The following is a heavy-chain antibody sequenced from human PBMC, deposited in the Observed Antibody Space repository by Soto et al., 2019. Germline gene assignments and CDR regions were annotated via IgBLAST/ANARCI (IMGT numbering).Heavy chain of an antibody. D-gene: IGHD3-22*01. Sequence: GGSLRLSCAASGFTFSSYAISWVRQAPGKGLEWVSAISGSGGSTYYADSVKGRFTISRDNSKNTLYLQMNSLRAEDTAVYYCAKDHGGYYDSSGYYYTYYFDYWGQGTLVTVSS. J-gene: IGHJ4*02. CDR3: AKDHGGYYDSSGYYYTYYFDY. CDR2: ISGSGGST. CDR1: GFTFSSYA. V-gene: IGHV3-23*01.